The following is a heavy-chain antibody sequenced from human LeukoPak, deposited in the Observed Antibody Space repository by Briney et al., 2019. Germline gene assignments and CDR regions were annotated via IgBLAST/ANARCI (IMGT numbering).Heavy chain of an antibody. CDR1: GFTFSSYA. CDR2: VSGTGGST. J-gene: IGHJ6*02. D-gene: IGHD6-19*01. V-gene: IGHV3-23*01. CDR3: AKGSVAAPTPNYYYYYGMDV. Sequence: GGSLRLSCAASGFTFSSYAMSWVRQAPGKGLEWVSAVSGTGGSTYYADSVKGRFTISRDNSKNTLYLQMNSLRAEDAAVYYCAKGSVAAPTPNYYYYYGMDVWGQGTTVTVSS.